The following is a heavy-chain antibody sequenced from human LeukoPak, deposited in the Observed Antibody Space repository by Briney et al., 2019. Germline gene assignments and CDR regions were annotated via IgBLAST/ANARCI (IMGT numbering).Heavy chain of an antibody. Sequence: SETLSLTCTVSGGSISSSSYFWGWIRQPPGKGLEWIGSIYHSGSTYYNPSLKSRVTISVDTSKNQFSLKLSSVTAADTAVYYCARHVRGFSVPEGNWGQGTLVTVSS. CDR1: GGSISSSSYF. CDR3: ARHVRGFSVPEGN. J-gene: IGHJ4*02. CDR2: IYHSGST. V-gene: IGHV4-39*01. D-gene: IGHD3-10*01.